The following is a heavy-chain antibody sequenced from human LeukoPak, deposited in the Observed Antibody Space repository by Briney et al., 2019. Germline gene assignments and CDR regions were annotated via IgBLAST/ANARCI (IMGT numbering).Heavy chain of an antibody. V-gene: IGHV1-46*01. CDR3: AREGAYDGYYYYGMDV. CDR1: GYTFTSYY. CDR2: INPSGGST. D-gene: IGHD5-12*01. J-gene: IGHJ6*02. Sequence: RASVKVSCKASGYTFTSYYMHWVRQAPGQGLEWMGIINPSGGSTSYAQKFQGRVTMTRDTSTSTVYMELGSLRSEDTAVYYCAREGAYDGYYYYGMDVWGQGTTVTVSS.